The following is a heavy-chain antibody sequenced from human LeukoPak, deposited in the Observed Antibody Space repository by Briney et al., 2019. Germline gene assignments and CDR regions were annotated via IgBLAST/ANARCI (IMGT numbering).Heavy chain of an antibody. CDR2: IYYTGST. CDR3: ARHRAYSSSSPFDY. CDR1: GGSISSLY. J-gene: IGHJ4*02. D-gene: IGHD6-6*01. Sequence: SETLSLTCSVSGGSISSLYWSWIQQPPGKGLEWIGYIYYTGSTNYNPSLKSRVTMFVDMSKNQFSLRLSSVTAADTAVYYCARHRAYSSSSPFDYWGQGTLVTVSS. V-gene: IGHV4-59*08.